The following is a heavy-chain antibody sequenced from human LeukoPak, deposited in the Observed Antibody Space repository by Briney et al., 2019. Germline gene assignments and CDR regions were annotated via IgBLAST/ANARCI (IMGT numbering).Heavy chain of an antibody. J-gene: IGHJ6*03. CDR1: GYTLTELS. D-gene: IGHD4-17*01. V-gene: IGHV1-24*01. CDR3: ARAEGDRDYDPTDNYYYYYMDV. Sequence: GASVKVSCKVSGYTLTELSMHWVRQAPGKGLEWMGGFDPEDGETIYAQKFQGRVTMTEDTSTDTAYMELRSLRSDDTAVYYCARAEGDRDYDPTDNYYYYYMDVWGKGTTVTVSS. CDR2: FDPEDGET.